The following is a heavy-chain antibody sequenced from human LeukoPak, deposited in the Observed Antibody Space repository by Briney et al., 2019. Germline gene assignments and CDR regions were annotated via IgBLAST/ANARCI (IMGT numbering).Heavy chain of an antibody. CDR1: GFTFSSYA. Sequence: PGGSLRLSCAASGFTFSSYAMSWVRQAPGKGLEWVSAISGSGGSTYYADSVKGRFTISRDNAKNTLYLRMNSLRAEDTAVYYCARGRYYGMDVWGQGTTVTVSS. J-gene: IGHJ6*02. D-gene: IGHD3-10*01. V-gene: IGHV3-23*01. CDR3: ARGRYYGMDV. CDR2: ISGSGGST.